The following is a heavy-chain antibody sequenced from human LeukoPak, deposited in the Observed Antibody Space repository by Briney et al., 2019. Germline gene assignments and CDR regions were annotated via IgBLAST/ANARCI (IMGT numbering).Heavy chain of an antibody. CDR2: ISYDGSNK. CDR1: GFTFSSYG. J-gene: IGHJ4*02. V-gene: IGHV3-30*03. D-gene: IGHD1-26*01. Sequence: PGRSLRLSCAASGFTFSSYGMHWVRQAPGKGLEWVAVISYDGSNKYYADSVKGRFTISRDNSKNTLYLQMNSLRAEDTAVYYCARGVYTVGATAYYFDYWGQGTLVTVSS. CDR3: ARGVYTVGATAYYFDY.